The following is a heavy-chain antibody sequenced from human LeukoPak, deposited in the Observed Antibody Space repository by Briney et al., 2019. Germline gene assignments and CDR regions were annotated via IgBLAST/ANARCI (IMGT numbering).Heavy chain of an antibody. J-gene: IGHJ3*01. D-gene: IGHD4-17*01. Sequence: ASVKVSCKASGYTFTSYAMHWVRQAPGQRLEWMGWINAGNGNTKYSQKFQGRVTMTEDTSTNTAYMELSSLRSEDSAMYYCAAPSARSTVTTWSAFDLWGQGTMVTVSS. CDR1: GYTFTSYA. V-gene: IGHV1-3*01. CDR2: INAGNGNT. CDR3: AAPSARSTVTTWSAFDL.